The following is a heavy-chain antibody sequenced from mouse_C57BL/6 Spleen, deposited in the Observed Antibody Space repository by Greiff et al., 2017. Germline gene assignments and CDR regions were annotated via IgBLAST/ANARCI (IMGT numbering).Heavy chain of an antibody. Sequence: VQLQQSGAELAKPGASVKLSCKASGYTFTSYWMHWVKQRPGQGLEWIGYINPSSGYTKYNQTFKDKATLTADKSSSTAYMQLSSLTYEDSAVYYCARNYSPWYFDVWGTGTTVTVSS. CDR3: ARNYSPWYFDV. CDR2: INPSSGYT. D-gene: IGHD1-1*01. J-gene: IGHJ1*03. CDR1: GYTFTSYW. V-gene: IGHV1-7*01.